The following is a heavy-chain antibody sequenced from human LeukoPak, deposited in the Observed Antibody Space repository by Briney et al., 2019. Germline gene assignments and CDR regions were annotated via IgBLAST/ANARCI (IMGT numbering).Heavy chain of an antibody. CDR2: IIPIFGTA. CDR3: AHMTKRGYTYAS. V-gene: IGHV1-69*06. D-gene: IGHD5-18*01. J-gene: IGHJ5*02. Sequence: ASVKVSCKASGGTFSSYAISWVRQAPGQGLEWMGGIIPIFGTANYAQKFQGRATITADKSTSTAYMELSSLRSEDTAMYYCAHMTKRGYTYASWGQGTLVTVSS. CDR1: GGTFSSYA.